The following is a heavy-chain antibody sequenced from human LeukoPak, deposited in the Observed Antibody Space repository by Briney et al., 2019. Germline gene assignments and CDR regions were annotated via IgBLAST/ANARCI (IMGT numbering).Heavy chain of an antibody. V-gene: IGHV3-33*01. J-gene: IGHJ6*02. D-gene: IGHD2-15*01. CDR3: ARLGFGDGMDV. CDR1: GFTFSSYG. Sequence: GGSLRLSCAASGFTFSSYGMHWVRQAPGKGREGVAVIWYDGSNKYYADSVKGRFTISRDNSKNTLYLQMNSLRAEETAVYYCARLGFGDGMDVWGQGTTVTVSS. CDR2: IWYDGSNK.